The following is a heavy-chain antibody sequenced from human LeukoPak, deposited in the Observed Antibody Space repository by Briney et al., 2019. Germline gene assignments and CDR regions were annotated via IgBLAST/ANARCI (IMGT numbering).Heavy chain of an antibody. V-gene: IGHV1-69*13. CDR3: ARDRIDYYGSGSYYNPFDY. CDR1: GYTFTSSA. J-gene: IGHJ4*02. D-gene: IGHD3-10*01. CDR2: IIPIFGTA. Sequence: ASVKVSCKASGYTFTSSAVHWVRQAPGQGLEWMGGIIPIFGTANYAQKFQGRVTITADESTSTAYMELSSLRSEDTAVYYCARDRIDYYGSGSYYNPFDYWGQGTLVTVSS.